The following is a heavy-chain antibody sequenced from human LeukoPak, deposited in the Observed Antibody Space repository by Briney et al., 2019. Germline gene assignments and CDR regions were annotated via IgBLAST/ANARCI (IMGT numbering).Heavy chain of an antibody. CDR1: GGTFSSYA. CDR3: AIYGPVRGAFLDY. D-gene: IGHD3-10*01. CDR2: IIPIFGTA. V-gene: IGHV1-69*13. J-gene: IGHJ4*02. Sequence: ASVKVSCKASGGTFSSYAISWVRQAPGQGLEWMGGIIPIFGTANYAQKFQGRVTITADESTSTAYVELSSLRSEDTAVYYCAIYGPVRGAFLDYWGQGTLVTVSS.